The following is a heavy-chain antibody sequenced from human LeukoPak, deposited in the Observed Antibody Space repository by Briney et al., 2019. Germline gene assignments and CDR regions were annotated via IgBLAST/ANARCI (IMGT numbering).Heavy chain of an antibody. V-gene: IGHV1-69*06. Sequence: SSVKVSCKASVGTFSNYASSWLRQAPAPRLEGMGGVILILGKANYPQKLLGRVTINPDRSTSKAYMQLSSPRSEDTAVYYCARDGSMDLAGDYLFDYWGQGTLVTVSS. D-gene: IGHD3-9*01. J-gene: IGHJ4*02. CDR1: VGTFSNYA. CDR3: ARDGSMDLAGDYLFDY. CDR2: VILILGKA.